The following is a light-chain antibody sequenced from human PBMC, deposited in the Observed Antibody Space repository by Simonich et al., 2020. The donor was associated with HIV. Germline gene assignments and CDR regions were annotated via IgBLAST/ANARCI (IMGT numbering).Light chain of an antibody. CDR1: SSDVGVYNY. V-gene: IGLV2-14*03. Sequence: QSALTQPASVSGSPGQSITISCTGTSSDVGVYNYVSWYQQHPGKAPKLMIYDVSHRPSGVSNRFSGSKSGNTASLTISGLQAEDDADYYCSSYTTSNTWVFGGGTKLTVL. J-gene: IGLJ3*02. CDR3: SSYTTSNTWV. CDR2: DVS.